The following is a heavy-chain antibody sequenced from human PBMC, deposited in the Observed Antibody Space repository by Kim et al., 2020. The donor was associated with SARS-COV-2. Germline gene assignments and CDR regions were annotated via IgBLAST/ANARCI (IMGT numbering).Heavy chain of an antibody. CDR1: GFTVYSNY. V-gene: IGHV3-53*01. D-gene: IGHD1-26*01. J-gene: IGHJ4*02. CDR2: IYSSGSS. CDR3: ARGEEWDPVDY. Sequence: GGSLRLSCAASGFTVYSNYLTWVRQAPGKALEWVSIIYSSGSSHYADSVKGRFTISRDNSKNTVFLQMNNLKAEDTGVYYCARGEEWDPVDYWGQGTLVTVSS.